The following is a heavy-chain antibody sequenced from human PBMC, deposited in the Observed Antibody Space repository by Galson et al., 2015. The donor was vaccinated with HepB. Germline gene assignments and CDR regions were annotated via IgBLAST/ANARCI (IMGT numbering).Heavy chain of an antibody. V-gene: IGHV4-30-4*07. CDR2: IYYSGST. CDR1: GGSISSGGYS. CDR3: ARVDDYHYYYYGMDV. J-gene: IGHJ6*02. D-gene: IGHD4-11*01. Sequence: LSLTCAVSGGSISSGGYSWSWIRQPLGKGLEWIGYIYYSGSTYYNPSLKSRVIISVDTSKNQFSLKLSSVTAADTAVYYCARVDDYHYYYYGMDVWGQGTTDTVSS.